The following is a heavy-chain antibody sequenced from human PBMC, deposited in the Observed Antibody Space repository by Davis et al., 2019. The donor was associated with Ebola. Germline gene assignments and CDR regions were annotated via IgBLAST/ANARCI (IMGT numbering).Heavy chain of an antibody. Sequence: PGGSLTLSCAASGFTFSSYWMSWVRQAPGKGLEWVSSISSSSSYIYYADSVKGRFTISRDNAKNSLYLQMNSLRAEDTAVYYCATSFVVVPSYNWGQGTLVTVSS. D-gene: IGHD2-2*01. CDR3: ATSFVVVPSYN. CDR1: GFTFSSYW. V-gene: IGHV3-21*01. CDR2: ISSSSSYI. J-gene: IGHJ4*02.